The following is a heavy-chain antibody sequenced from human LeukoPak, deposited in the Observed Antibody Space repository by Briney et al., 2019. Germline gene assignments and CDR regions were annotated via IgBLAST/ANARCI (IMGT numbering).Heavy chain of an antibody. CDR3: ARDLPRGHSGYHRNFYYYSGMDV. V-gene: IGHV4-34*01. D-gene: IGHD5-12*01. Sequence: PSETLSLTCADYGGSFSGYYWSWIRQPPGKWREWIGEINHIGSTNYNPSLKGRVTMSVDTYKNQFSLKLSSVTAADTAVYYCARDLPRGHSGYHRNFYYYSGMDVWGQGTTVTVSS. CDR2: INHIGST. J-gene: IGHJ6*02. CDR1: GGSFSGYY.